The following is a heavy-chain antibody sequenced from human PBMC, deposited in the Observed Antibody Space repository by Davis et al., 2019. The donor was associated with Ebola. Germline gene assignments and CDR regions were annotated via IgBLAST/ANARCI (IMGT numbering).Heavy chain of an antibody. Sequence: GGSLRLSCAASGFTFSSYAMHWVRQAPDKGLEWVAVIWYDGSRKYYGDSVKGRFTISRDNSNNLLYLQMNSLRAEDTAVYYCARDPRSGSYYLYYYYGMDVWGQGTTVTVSS. V-gene: IGHV3-30*04. D-gene: IGHD1-26*01. CDR2: IWYDGSRK. CDR1: GFTFSSYA. CDR3: ARDPRSGSYYLYYYYGMDV. J-gene: IGHJ6*02.